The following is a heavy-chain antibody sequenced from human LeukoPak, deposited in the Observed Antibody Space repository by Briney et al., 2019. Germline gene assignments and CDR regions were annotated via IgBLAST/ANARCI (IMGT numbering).Heavy chain of an antibody. D-gene: IGHD6-13*01. CDR2: ISNSGNTI. Sequence: GGSLRLSCAASGFTFSDYYMSWIRQAPGKGLEWVSYISNSGNTIYYADSVKGRFTISRDNAKNSLYLQMNSLRAEDTAVYYCARAEAAGVTMDVWGKGTTVTVSS. CDR1: GFTFSDYY. CDR3: ARAEAAGVTMDV. J-gene: IGHJ6*03. V-gene: IGHV3-11*04.